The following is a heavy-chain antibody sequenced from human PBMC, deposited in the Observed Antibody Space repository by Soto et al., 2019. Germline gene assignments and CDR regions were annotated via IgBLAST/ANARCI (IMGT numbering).Heavy chain of an antibody. CDR3: ALERVAASPGDY. D-gene: IGHD6-6*01. Sequence: QVQLHESGPGLVKPSETLSLTCTVSGDSIGTYYWSWVRQPAGKGLEWIGRMSTSGGSGYSPSLKSRVTMSLDTSKNQFSLKLTSVPAADTDVYYCALERVAASPGDYWGQGTLVTVSS. V-gene: IGHV4-4*07. CDR1: GDSIGTYY. J-gene: IGHJ4*02. CDR2: MSTSGGS.